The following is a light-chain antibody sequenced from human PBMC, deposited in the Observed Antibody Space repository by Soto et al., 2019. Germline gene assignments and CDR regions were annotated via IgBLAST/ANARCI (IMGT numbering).Light chain of an antibody. CDR1: SPNIGNNY. Sequence: QSVLTQPPSVYAAPGQTVTISCSGSSPNIGNNYVSWYQQFPGTAPKLLIYDNDKRPSGIPDRFSGSKSGTSATLGITGLQTGDEADYYCGTWDSSLSAGVFGGGTKLTVL. J-gene: IGLJ2*01. V-gene: IGLV1-51*01. CDR3: GTWDSSLSAGV. CDR2: DND.